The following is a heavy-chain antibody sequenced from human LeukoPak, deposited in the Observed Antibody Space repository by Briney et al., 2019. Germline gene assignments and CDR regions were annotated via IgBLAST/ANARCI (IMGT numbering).Heavy chain of an antibody. CDR3: ARVGDHFHWYLDL. V-gene: IGHV3-53*01. Sequence: GGSLRLSCAASGFTVSTNYMNWVRQAPGKGLEWVSILYSGSSTYYADSVEGRFIVSRDSSKNTLSLQMNDLRAEDTAVYYCARVGDHFHWYLDLWGRGTLATVSS. CDR1: GFTVSTNY. D-gene: IGHD3-3*02. CDR2: LYSGSST. J-gene: IGHJ2*01.